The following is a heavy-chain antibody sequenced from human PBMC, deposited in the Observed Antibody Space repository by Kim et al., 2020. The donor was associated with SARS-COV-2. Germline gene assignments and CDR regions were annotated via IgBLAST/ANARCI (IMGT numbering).Heavy chain of an antibody. CDR3: ARGAAGGDYYYGMDA. Sequence: GGSLRLSCAASGFTFSSYWMHWVRQAPGKGLVWVSRINSDGSSTSYADSVKGRFTISRDNAKNTLYLQMNSLRAEDRAVYYCARGAAGGDYYYGMDAWGQGTTVTVSS. D-gene: IGHD3-10*01. V-gene: IGHV3-74*01. J-gene: IGHJ6*02. CDR2: INSDGSST. CDR1: GFTFSSYW.